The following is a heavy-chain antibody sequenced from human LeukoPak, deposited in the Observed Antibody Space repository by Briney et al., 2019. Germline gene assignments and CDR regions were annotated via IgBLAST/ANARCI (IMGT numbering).Heavy chain of an antibody. CDR3: AKVLSYTPGDY. D-gene: IGHD2-2*02. Sequence: GGSLRLSCAASGFTFSSYSMNWVRQAPGKGLEWVSSISSSSSYIYYADSVKGRFTISRDNAKSLLYLQMNSLRAEDTAVYYCAKVLSYTPGDYWGQGTLVTVSS. CDR2: ISSSSSYI. V-gene: IGHV3-21*01. CDR1: GFTFSSYS. J-gene: IGHJ4*02.